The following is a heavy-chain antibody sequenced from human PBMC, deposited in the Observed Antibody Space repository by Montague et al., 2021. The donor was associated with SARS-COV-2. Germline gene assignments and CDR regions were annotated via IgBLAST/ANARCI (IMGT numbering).Heavy chain of an antibody. CDR2: NNYTSGCN. CDR1: GGSMRSSIDY. J-gene: IGHJ4*02. V-gene: IGHV4-39*01. Sequence: SETLSLTCTVSGGSMRSSIDYWGRIRQRTGKGLESIGNNNYTSGCNFYNQSLKSRVTISIDTPKNRLSLNLTSVTAADTAVYYGARQPTLPRADYWGQGILVTVSS. CDR3: ARQPTLPRADY.